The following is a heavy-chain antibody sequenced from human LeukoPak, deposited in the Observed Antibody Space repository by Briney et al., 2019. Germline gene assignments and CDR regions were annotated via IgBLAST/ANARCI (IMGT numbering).Heavy chain of an antibody. D-gene: IGHD5-12*01. CDR1: GHSITSGYY. Sequence: SETLSLTCTVSGHSITSGYYWGWIRQPPGKGLEWIGSIYYSGSTYYNPSLKSRVTISVDTSKNQFSLKLSSVTAADTAVYYCARHGLGMVATSAFDIWGQGTMVTVSS. CDR2: IYYSGST. CDR3: ARHGLGMVATSAFDI. J-gene: IGHJ3*02. V-gene: IGHV4-38-2*02.